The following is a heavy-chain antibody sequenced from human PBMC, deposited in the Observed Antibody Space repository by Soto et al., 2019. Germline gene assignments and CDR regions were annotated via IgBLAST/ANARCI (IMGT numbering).Heavy chain of an antibody. CDR2: INPNSGGT. V-gene: IGHV1-2*02. Sequence: ASVKVSCKASGYTFTGYYMHWVRQAPGQGLEWMGWINPNSGGTNYAQKFQGRATMTRDTSISTAYMELSRMRSDDTAVYYCARSRPVLLWFGDPGDWFDPWGQGTLVTVS. J-gene: IGHJ5*02. CDR3: ARSRPVLLWFGDPGDWFDP. D-gene: IGHD3-10*01. CDR1: GYTFTGYY.